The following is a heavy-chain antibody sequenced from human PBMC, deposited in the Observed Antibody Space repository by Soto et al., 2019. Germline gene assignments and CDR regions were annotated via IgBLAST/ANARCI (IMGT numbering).Heavy chain of an antibody. V-gene: IGHV3-33*01. CDR3: ARDRVAVAGLRGDACDI. Sequence: QVQLVESGGGVVQPGRSLRLSCAASGFTFSSYGMHWVRQAPGKGLEWVAVIWYDGSNKYYADSVKGRFTISRDNSKHTLYLQMNSLRAEDTAVYYCARDRVAVAGLRGDACDIWGQGTMVAVSS. CDR2: IWYDGSNK. D-gene: IGHD6-19*01. CDR1: GFTFSSYG. J-gene: IGHJ3*02.